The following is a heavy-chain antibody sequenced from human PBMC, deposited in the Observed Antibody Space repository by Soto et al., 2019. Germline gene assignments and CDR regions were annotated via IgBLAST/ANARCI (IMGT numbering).Heavy chain of an antibody. V-gene: IGHV1-46*01. CDR2: INSGGGTT. D-gene: IGHD2-2*02. J-gene: IGHJ3*02. CDR1: GFTFTNYY. Sequence: GASVKVSCKASGFTFTNYYFHWVRQAPGPGLEWMGIINSGGGTTSYAQKFQGRLTMTRDTSTSTVYMDLSSLRSDDTAVYYCARSYYSLSSCYTRFDAFDIWGQGTMVTVSS. CDR3: ARSYYSLSSCYTRFDAFDI.